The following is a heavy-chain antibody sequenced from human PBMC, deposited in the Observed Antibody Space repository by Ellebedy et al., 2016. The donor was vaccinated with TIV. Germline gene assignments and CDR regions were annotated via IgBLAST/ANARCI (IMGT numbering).Heavy chain of an antibody. Sequence: GGSLRLXCEAFGFIFSGYGMHWVRQAPGKGLEWVAVISYDGSKKDYADSVKGRFTTSRDNSENTLYLQLTSLRAEDTALYYCARGNSVRVGLDRWGQGTLVTVSS. J-gene: IGHJ5*02. V-gene: IGHV3-30*03. D-gene: IGHD3-16*01. CDR3: ARGNSVRVGLDR. CDR2: ISYDGSKK. CDR1: GFIFSGYG.